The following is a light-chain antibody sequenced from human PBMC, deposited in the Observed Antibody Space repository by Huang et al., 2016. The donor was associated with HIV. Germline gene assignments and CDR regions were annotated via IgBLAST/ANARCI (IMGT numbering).Light chain of an antibody. CDR2: AAS. CDR3: QQSYSTPFFT. J-gene: IGKJ3*01. V-gene: IGKV1-39*01. Sequence: DIQMTQSPSSLSASVGDRVTITCRASQSISSYLNWYQQKPGKAPKLLIYAASSLQSGVPSRFRGSGSGTDFTLTISSLQPEDFATYYCQQSYSTPFFTFGPGTKVDIK. CDR1: QSISSY.